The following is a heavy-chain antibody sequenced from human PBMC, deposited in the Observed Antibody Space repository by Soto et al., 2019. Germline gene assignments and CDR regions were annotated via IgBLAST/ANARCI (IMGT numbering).Heavy chain of an antibody. V-gene: IGHV1-69*01. CDR2: IIPFFKTP. CDR3: ARDGEKQMFLSPLAY. J-gene: IGHJ4*02. Sequence: QVQLEQSGAEMKKPGSSVNVSCKASADTFNKFAFSSVRQPPGQGLEWLGGIIPFFKTPNYAQTFHDSVTITADESTNTVYLELRSLTPADAALYFSARDGEKQMFLSPLAYWGQGDVITVSS. D-gene: IGHD2-21*01. CDR1: ADTFNKFA.